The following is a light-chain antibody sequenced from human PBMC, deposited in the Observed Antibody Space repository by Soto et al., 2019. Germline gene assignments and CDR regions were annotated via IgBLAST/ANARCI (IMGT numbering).Light chain of an antibody. Sequence: QSVLTQPPSVSGAPGQKVIISCTGSSSNIGAGYDVHWYQQLPGTAPKLLIYGISNRPSGVPDRLSGSKSGTSASLAITGLQVEDEADYYCQSYDSSLSAAVFGGGTKVTVL. CDR1: SSNIGAGYD. CDR2: GIS. CDR3: QSYDSSLSAAV. V-gene: IGLV1-40*01. J-gene: IGLJ2*01.